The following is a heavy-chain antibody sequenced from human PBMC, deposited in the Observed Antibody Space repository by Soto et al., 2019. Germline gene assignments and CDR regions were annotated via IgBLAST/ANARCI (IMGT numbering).Heavy chain of an antibody. Sequence: PGGSLSLSCAASGFPFSDYYIHWIRRAPGKGLEWISYISGNGEVIQYAASARGRFTISRDNAENSVYLEMESLRDEDTALYYCARDVDADFRTDFDYWGRGTLVTVSS. J-gene: IGHJ4*02. CDR2: ISGNGEVI. CDR1: GFPFSDYY. V-gene: IGHV3-11*01. CDR3: ARDVDADFRTDFDY. D-gene: IGHD4-17*01.